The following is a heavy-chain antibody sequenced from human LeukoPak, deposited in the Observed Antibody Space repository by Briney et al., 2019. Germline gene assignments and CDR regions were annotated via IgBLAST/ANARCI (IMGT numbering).Heavy chain of an antibody. D-gene: IGHD3-16*02. CDR3: ARADLLLGVLSRYYIDY. V-gene: IGHV4-59*01. CDR1: GGSISIYY. CDR2: VYYSGRT. J-gene: IGHJ4*02. Sequence: SETLSLTCTVSGGSISIYYWSWIRQPPGKGLEWIGYVYYSGRTNFNPSLTSRVTMSVDTSKNQFSLKLSSVTAADTAVYYCARADLLLGVLSRYYIDYWGQGTLVTVSS.